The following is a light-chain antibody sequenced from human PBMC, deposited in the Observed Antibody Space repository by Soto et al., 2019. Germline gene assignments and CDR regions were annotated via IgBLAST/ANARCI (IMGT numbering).Light chain of an antibody. V-gene: IGKV3-15*01. CDR1: QSVSSN. J-gene: IGKJ3*01. CDR2: GAS. CDR3: QQRSNWPPIIT. Sequence: EIVMTQSPATLSVSPGERATLSCRASQSVSSNLAWYQQKPGQAPRLLIYGASTRATGTPARFSGSGSGTEFTLTISSLQSEDFAVYYCQQRSNWPPIITFGPGTKVDL.